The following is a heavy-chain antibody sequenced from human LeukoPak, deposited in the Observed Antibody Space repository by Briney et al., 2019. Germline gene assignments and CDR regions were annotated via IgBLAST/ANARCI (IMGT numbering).Heavy chain of an antibody. CDR2: IGTAGDT. D-gene: IGHD5-18*01. Sequence: GGSLRLSCAASGFTFSSYDMHWVRQATGKGLEWVSAIGTAGDTYYPGSVKGRYTISRENAKNSLYLQMNSLRAGDTAVYYCARAAGYSYGYDYWGQGTLVTVSS. J-gene: IGHJ4*02. CDR3: ARAAGYSYGYDY. CDR1: GFTFSSYD. V-gene: IGHV3-13*01.